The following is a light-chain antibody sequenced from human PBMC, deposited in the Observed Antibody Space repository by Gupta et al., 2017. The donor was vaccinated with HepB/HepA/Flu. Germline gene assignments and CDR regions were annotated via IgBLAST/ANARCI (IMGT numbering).Light chain of an antibody. CDR3: SSYTSSSTDVV. J-gene: IGLJ2*01. V-gene: IGLV2-14*01. Sequence: SPLPQPPSVSGSPGQSITIPCTGTSSDVGGYNYVSWYQQHPGKAPKLMSYDVSNRPSGVSNRFSGSKSGNTASLTISGLQAEDEADYYCSSYTSSSTDVVFGGGTKLTVL. CDR1: SSDVGGYNY. CDR2: DVS.